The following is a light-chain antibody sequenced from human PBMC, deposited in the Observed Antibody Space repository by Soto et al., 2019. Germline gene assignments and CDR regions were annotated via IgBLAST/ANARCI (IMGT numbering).Light chain of an antibody. CDR3: CSYAGSSYV. V-gene: IGLV2-23*01. J-gene: IGLJ1*01. CDR2: EGS. CDR1: SSDVGSYNL. Sequence: QSVLTQPASVSGSPVQSITISCTGTSSDVGSYNLVSWYQQHPGKAPKLMIYEGSKRPSGVSNRFSGSKSGNTASLTISGLQAEDEADYYCCSYAGSSYVFGTGTKVTVL.